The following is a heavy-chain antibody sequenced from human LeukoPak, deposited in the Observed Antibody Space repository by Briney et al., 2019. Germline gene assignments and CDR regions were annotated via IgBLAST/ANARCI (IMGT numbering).Heavy chain of an antibody. CDR3: ARGVAAGLDY. J-gene: IGHJ4*02. Sequence: ASVRVSCKASGYTFTSYHINWVRQATGQGLEWLGWMNPNNGATDYAQSFQGRVTMTRDTSISTAYMELSSLRSEDTAVYYCARGVAAGLDYWGQGTLVTVSP. D-gene: IGHD2-15*01. CDR2: MNPNNGAT. CDR1: GYTFTSYH. V-gene: IGHV1-8*01.